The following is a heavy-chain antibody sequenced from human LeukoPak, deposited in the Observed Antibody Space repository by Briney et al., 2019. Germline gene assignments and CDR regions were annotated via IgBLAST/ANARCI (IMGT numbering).Heavy chain of an antibody. Sequence: PSETLSLTCAVCGCSISSGGYYWSWIRQPTGKGLWWIGYIYHSGSTYYNPSLKSRVTISVDRSKNQFSLKLSSVTAADTAVYYCARARSDLLELQLAQVHSWGQRTLVTVSS. D-gene: IGHD6-13*01. CDR3: ARARSDLLELQLAQVHS. CDR2: IYHSGST. CDR1: GCSISSGGYY. J-gene: IGHJ4*02. V-gene: IGHV4-30-2*01.